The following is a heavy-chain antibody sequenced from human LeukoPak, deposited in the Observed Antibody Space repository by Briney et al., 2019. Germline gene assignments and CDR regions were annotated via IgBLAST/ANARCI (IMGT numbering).Heavy chain of an antibody. J-gene: IGHJ4*02. CDR2: INGDGSST. Sequence: AGGSLRLSCAASGFTFSSYWMHWVRQAPGKGLLWVSRINGDGSSTTYADSVKGRFTISRDNAKNTLYLQMNSLRAEDTAVYYCVRAPYFQIYYDSSSYLMHYWGQGTLVTVSS. D-gene: IGHD3-22*01. CDR1: GFTFSSYW. CDR3: VRAPYFQIYYDSSSYLMHY. V-gene: IGHV3-74*03.